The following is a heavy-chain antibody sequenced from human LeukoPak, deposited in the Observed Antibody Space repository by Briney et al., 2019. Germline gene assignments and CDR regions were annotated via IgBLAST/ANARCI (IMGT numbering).Heavy chain of an antibody. CDR2: ISGNGGST. Sequence: PGGSLRLSCAASGFTFSSYSMNWVRQAPGKGLEWVSAISGNGGSTNYADSVKGRFTISRDNSKNTLYLQMNSLRAEDTALYYCAKGSRWFGELDYWGQGTLVTVSS. J-gene: IGHJ4*02. D-gene: IGHD3-10*01. CDR1: GFTFSSYS. V-gene: IGHV3-23*01. CDR3: AKGSRWFGELDY.